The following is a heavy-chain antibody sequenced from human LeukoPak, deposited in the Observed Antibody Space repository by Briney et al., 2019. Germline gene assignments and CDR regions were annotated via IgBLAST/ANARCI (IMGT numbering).Heavy chain of an antibody. CDR2: ISAYNGNT. D-gene: IGHD3-22*01. CDR3: ARDLTPYYYDSSGYPTTFDY. CDR1: GYTFTGYY. J-gene: IGHJ4*02. Sequence: ASVKVSCKASGYTFTGYYMHWVRQAPGQGREWMGWISAYNGNTNYAQKLQGRVTMTTDTSTSTAYMELRSLRSDDTAVYYCARDLTPYYYDSSGYPTTFDYWGQGTLVTVSS. V-gene: IGHV1-18*04.